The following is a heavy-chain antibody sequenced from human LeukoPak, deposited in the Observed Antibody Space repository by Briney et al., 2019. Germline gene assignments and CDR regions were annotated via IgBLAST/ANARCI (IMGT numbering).Heavy chain of an antibody. CDR1: GGSVSSGSYY. Sequence: SETLSLTCTVSGGSVSSGSYYWSWIRQPPGKGLEWIGYIYYSGSTNYNPSLKSRVTISADMSKNQFSLKLSSVTAADTAVYYCARGASGYYYYYYYGMDVWGQGTTVTVSS. CDR3: ARGASGYYYYYYYGMDV. V-gene: IGHV4-61*01. CDR2: IYYSGST. D-gene: IGHD3-22*01. J-gene: IGHJ6*02.